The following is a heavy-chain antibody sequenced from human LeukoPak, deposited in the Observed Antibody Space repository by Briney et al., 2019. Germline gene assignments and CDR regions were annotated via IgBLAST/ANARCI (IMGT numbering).Heavy chain of an antibody. D-gene: IGHD6-19*01. CDR2: ISYDGSDK. Sequence: PGGSLRLSCAASGFTFDNYGMHWVRQAPGKGLEWVAIISYDGSDKYYADSVKGRFTISRDNSKNTLYLQMNSLRAEDTAVYYCARTGSSGWYPDYWGQGTLVTVSS. J-gene: IGHJ4*02. CDR1: GFTFDNYG. V-gene: IGHV3-30*03. CDR3: ARTGSSGWYPDY.